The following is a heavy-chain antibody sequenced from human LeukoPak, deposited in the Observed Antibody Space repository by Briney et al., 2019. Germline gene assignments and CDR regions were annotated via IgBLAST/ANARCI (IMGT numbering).Heavy chain of an antibody. D-gene: IGHD3-10*01. CDR2: ISSSSSYT. CDR3: ARGRARGVAAPFDY. CDR1: AFTFSEYY. V-gene: IGHV3-11*05. J-gene: IGHJ4*02. Sequence: GGSLRLSCAPSAFTFSEYYMSWIPQAPGKGLEWVSYISSSSSYTNYADSVKGRFAISRDNAKNSLYLQMNRLRADDTAVYYCARGRARGVAAPFDYWGQGALVTVSS.